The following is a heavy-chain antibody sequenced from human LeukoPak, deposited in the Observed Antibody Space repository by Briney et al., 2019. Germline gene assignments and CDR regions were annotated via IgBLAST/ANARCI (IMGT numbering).Heavy chain of an antibody. J-gene: IGHJ4*02. CDR3: ARGGYDILTGYSYYFDY. CDR2: IYHSGTT. D-gene: IGHD3-9*01. V-gene: IGHV4-38-2*02. Sequence: SETLSLTCTVSGYPISSGYFWGYIRQSPGKGLEWIGSIYHSGTTYYNPSLKSRVTMSVDTSKNQFSLKLRSVTAADTAVYYCARGGYDILTGYSYYFDYWGQGTLVTVSS. CDR1: GYPISSGYF.